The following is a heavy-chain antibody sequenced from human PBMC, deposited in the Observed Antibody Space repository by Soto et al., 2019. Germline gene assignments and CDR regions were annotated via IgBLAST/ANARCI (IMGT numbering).Heavy chain of an antibody. D-gene: IGHD3-9*01. CDR3: ARGWTESDIFTAYIMGDC. Sequence: QVQLVQSGAEVKKPGASVKVSCKASGYTFSAFYIHWFRQASGEGLQWLGVFKPRSRATEYVQKLQGRVTRTRCTCTSTVYMELSRLRTDVTATYDCARGWTESDIFTAYIMGDCWGQRTQVTVSS. V-gene: IGHV1-46*03. CDR1: GYTFSAFY. CDR2: FKPRSRAT. J-gene: IGHJ4*02.